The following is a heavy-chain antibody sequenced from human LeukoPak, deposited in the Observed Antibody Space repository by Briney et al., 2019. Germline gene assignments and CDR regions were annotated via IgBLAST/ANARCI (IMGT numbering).Heavy chain of an antibody. CDR2: ISSSSSTI. CDR1: GFTFSSYS. D-gene: IGHD3-10*01. V-gene: IGHV3-48*01. Sequence: GGSLRLSCAASGFTFSSYSMNWVRHAPGKGLEWVSYISSSSSTIYYGDSVKGRFTISRDNAKNSLFLQMNSLRAEDTAVYYCARDIGGRGWFDPWGQGTLVTVSS. J-gene: IGHJ5*02. CDR3: ARDIGGRGWFDP.